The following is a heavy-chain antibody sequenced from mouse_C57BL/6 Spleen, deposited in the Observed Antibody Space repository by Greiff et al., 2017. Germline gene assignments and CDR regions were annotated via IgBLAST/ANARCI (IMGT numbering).Heavy chain of an antibody. D-gene: IGHD2-5*01. V-gene: IGHV1-54*01. Sequence: QVQLQQSGAELVRPGTSVKVSCKASGYAFTNYLIEWVKQRPGQGLEWIGVTNPGSGGTNYNEKFKGKATLTADKSSSTAYMQLSSLTSEDSAVYFCARGGSNYDAMDYWGQGTSVTVSS. CDR3: ARGGSNYDAMDY. CDR2: TNPGSGGT. CDR1: GYAFTNYL. J-gene: IGHJ4*01.